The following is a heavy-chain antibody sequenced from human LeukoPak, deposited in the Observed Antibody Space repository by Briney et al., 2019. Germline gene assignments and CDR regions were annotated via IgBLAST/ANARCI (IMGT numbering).Heavy chain of an antibody. J-gene: IGHJ4*02. D-gene: IGHD1-26*01. CDR2: ISSSGANT. CDR3: ASYHSISGGYSFDY. V-gene: IGHV3-23*01. CDR1: GFTFSNYA. Sequence: GGSLRLSCVASGFTFSNYAMGWVRQAPGKGLEWVSAISSSGANTYYADSVKGRFTISRDNSKNTLYLQMNSLRAEDSAVYYCASYHSISGGYSFDYWGQGTLITVSS.